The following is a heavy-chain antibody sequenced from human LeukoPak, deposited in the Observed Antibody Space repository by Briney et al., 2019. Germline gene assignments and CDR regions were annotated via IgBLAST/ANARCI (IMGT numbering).Heavy chain of an antibody. D-gene: IGHD2-15*01. J-gene: IGHJ5*02. V-gene: IGHV4-34*01. CDR1: GGSFSGYY. CDR2: INHSGST. Sequence: PSETLSLTCAVYGGSFSGYYWSWIRQPPGKGLEWIGEINHSGSTNYNPSLKSRVTISVDTSKNQFSLKLSSVTAADTAVYYCARAARYCSGGSCYYGWFDPWGQGTLVTVSS. CDR3: ARAARYCSGGSCYYGWFDP.